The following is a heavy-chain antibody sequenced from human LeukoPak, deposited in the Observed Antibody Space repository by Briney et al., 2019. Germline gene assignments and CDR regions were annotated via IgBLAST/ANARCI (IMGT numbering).Heavy chain of an antibody. D-gene: IGHD6-19*01. CDR1: GGSFSGYY. V-gene: IGHV4-34*01. CDR3: ARGKGSGWTFDY. CDR2: INHSGST. Sequence: SETLSLTCAVYGGSFSGYYWTWIRQPPGKGLEWIGEINHSGSTNYNPSLKSRVTISVDTSKNQFSLKLSSVTAADTAVYYCARGKGSGWTFDYWGQGTLVTVSS. J-gene: IGHJ4*02.